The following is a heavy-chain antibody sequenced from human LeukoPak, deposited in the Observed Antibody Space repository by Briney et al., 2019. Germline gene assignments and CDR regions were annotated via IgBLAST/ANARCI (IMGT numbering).Heavy chain of an antibody. V-gene: IGHV4-59*12. D-gene: IGHD3-22*01. CDR2: IYYSGST. Sequence: SETLSLTCTVSGGSISSYYWSWIRQPPGKGLEWIGYIYYSGSTNYNPSLKSRVTISVDTSKNQFSLKLSSVTAADTAVYYCAREDSSGYYCDYWGQGTLVTVSS. CDR3: AREDSSGYYCDY. CDR1: GGSISSYY. J-gene: IGHJ4*02.